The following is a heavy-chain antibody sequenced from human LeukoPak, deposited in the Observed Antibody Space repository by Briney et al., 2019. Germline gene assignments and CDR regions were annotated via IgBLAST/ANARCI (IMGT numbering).Heavy chain of an antibody. CDR1: EFTFSNYW. CDR2: IKEDGSKK. CDR3: ARDRWGYSYGGD. J-gene: IGHJ4*02. V-gene: IGHV3-7*01. Sequence: GGSLRLSCAASEFTFSNYWMSWVRQAPGKGLEWVANIKEDGSKKYYVDSVKGRFTISRDNAKNSLYLQMNSLRAEDTAVYYCARDRWGYSYGGDWGQGTLVTVSS. D-gene: IGHD5-18*01.